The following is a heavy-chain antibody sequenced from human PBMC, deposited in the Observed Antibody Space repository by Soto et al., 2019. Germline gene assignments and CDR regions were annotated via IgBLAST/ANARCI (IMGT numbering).Heavy chain of an antibody. V-gene: IGHV3-74*01. Sequence: GGSLRLSCAASGVTFSSYWMHWVRQAPGKGLVWVSRINSDGSFTNYADSVEGRFTISRDKSENAVVLQMNSVRAEDTAVYYCARLGPYASGTYSFRHNRFDPWGQGTQVTVPQ. CDR1: GVTFSSYW. J-gene: IGHJ5*02. D-gene: IGHD3-10*01. CDR3: ARLGPYASGTYSFRHNRFDP. CDR2: INSDGSFT.